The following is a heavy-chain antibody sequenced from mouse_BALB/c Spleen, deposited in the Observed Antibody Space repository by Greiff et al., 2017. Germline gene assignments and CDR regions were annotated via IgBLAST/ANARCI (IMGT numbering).Heavy chain of an antibody. V-gene: IGHV5-17*02. CDR1: GFTFSSFG. Sequence: EVQLVESGGGLVQPGGSRKLSCAASGFTFSSFGMHWVRRAPEKGLEWVAYISSGSSTIYYADTVKGRFTISRDNPKNTLFLQMTSLRSEATAMYYCATYYDADGFDYWGQGTPLTVSS. D-gene: IGHD2-4*01. CDR2: ISSGSSTI. CDR3: ATYYDADGFDY. J-gene: IGHJ2*01.